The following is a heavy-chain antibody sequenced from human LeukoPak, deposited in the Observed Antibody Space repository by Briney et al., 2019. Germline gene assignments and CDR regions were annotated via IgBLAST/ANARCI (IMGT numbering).Heavy chain of an antibody. CDR2: ISYDGSNK. CDR3: AKNLPVVGFDY. V-gene: IGHV3-30*18. J-gene: IGHJ4*02. D-gene: IGHD2-15*01. Sequence: GGSLRLSCAASGFTFSDYYMSWIRQAPGKGLEWVAVISYDGSNKYYADSVKGRFTISRDNSKNTLYLQMNSLRAEDTAVYYCAKNLPVVGFDYWGQGTLVTVSS. CDR1: GFTFSDYY.